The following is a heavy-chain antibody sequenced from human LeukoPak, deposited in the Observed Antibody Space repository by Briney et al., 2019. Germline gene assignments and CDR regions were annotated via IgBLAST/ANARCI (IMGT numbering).Heavy chain of an antibody. D-gene: IGHD3-10*01. CDR1: GGTFSSYA. Sequence: SVKVSCKASGGTFSSYAISWVRQAPGQGLEWMGGIIPIFGTANYAQKFQGRVTITADESTSTAYMELSSLRSEDTAVYYCARSRHGITMVRGVTTYYFDYWGQGTLVTVSS. J-gene: IGHJ4*02. V-gene: IGHV1-69*13. CDR3: ARSRHGITMVRGVTTYYFDY. CDR2: IIPIFGTA.